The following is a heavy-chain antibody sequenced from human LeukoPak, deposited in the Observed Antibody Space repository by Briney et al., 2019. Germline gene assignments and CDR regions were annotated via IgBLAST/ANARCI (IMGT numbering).Heavy chain of an antibody. Sequence: GGSLRLSCAASGFTFSSYWMSWVRQAPGKGLEWVANIKQDGSEKYYVDSVKGRFTISRDNAKNTLYLQMNSLRAEDTAVYYCARGEYSSGWYSSEYFQHWGQGTLVTVPS. CDR2: IKQDGSEK. D-gene: IGHD6-19*01. V-gene: IGHV3-7*01. CDR3: ARGEYSSGWYSSEYFQH. J-gene: IGHJ1*01. CDR1: GFTFSSYW.